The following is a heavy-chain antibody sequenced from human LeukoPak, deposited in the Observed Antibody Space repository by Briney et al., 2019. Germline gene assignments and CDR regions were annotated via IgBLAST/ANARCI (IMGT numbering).Heavy chain of an antibody. CDR1: GFTFDSYW. Sequence: GGSLRLSRVASGFTFDSYWMNWIRQAPGKGLEWVANIKQDGSEKNYVDSVKGRFTISRDNAKNSVYLQVNSLRAEDTAVYYCARGMDVRGQGTTVTVSS. J-gene: IGHJ6*02. CDR3: ARGMDV. V-gene: IGHV3-7*03. CDR2: IKQDGSEK.